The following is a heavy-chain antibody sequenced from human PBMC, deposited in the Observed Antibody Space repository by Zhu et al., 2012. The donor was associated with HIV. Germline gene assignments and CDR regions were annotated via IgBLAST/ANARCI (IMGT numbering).Heavy chain of an antibody. Sequence: QVQLQQWGAGLLKPSETLSLTCAVYGASFSSYYWTWLRQSPGKGLERIGDINHSGNTNYNSSFKSRVTISIDNSKNQFSLSLKPVTADDSAVYFCAGQIAVADARPGYFDRWGQGTLVTVSS. CDR1: GASFSSYY. V-gene: IGHV4-34*01. J-gene: IGHJ1*01. CDR2: INHSGNT. CDR3: AGQIAVADARPGYFDR. D-gene: IGHD2-21*01.